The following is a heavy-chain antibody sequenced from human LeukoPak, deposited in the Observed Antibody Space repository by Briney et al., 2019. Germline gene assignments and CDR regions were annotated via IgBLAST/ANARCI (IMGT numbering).Heavy chain of an antibody. V-gene: IGHV3-23*01. CDR2: ISGSGGST. CDR3: AKDPASGGSDYYYYGMDV. CDR1: GFTFSSYA. J-gene: IGHJ6*02. Sequence: PGGSLRLSCAASGFTFSSYAMSWVRQAPGKGLEWVSAISGSGGSTYYADSVKGRFTISRDNSKNTLYLQMNSLRAEDTAVYYCAKDPASGGSDYYYYGMDVWGQGTTVTVSS. D-gene: IGHD2-15*01.